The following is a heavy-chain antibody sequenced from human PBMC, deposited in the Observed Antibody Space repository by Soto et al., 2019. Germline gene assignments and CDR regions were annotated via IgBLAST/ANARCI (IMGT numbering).Heavy chain of an antibody. CDR3: ARVSTYCSSTSCHYYYYYYMDV. V-gene: IGHV4-59*01. Sequence: PSETLSLTCTVSGGSISSYYWSWIRQPPGKGLEWIGYIYYSGSTNYNPSLKSRVTISVDTSKNQFSLKLSSVTAADTAVYYCARVSTYCSSTSCHYYYYYYMDVWGKGTTVTVSS. CDR2: IYYSGST. J-gene: IGHJ6*03. CDR1: GGSISSYY. D-gene: IGHD2-2*01.